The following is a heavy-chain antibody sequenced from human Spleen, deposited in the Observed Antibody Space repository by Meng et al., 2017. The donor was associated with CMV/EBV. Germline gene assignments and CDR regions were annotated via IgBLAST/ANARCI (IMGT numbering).Heavy chain of an antibody. CDR3: ARQIVGATSDAFDI. CDR2: ISTSSNYI. CDR1: GFTFSSYT. J-gene: IGHJ3*02. V-gene: IGHV3-21*01. D-gene: IGHD1-26*01. Sequence: GGSLRLSCAASGFTFSSYTMNWVRQAPGKGLEWVASISTSSNYIYYPDSVKGRFTISRDNAKNSLYLQMNSLRAEDTAVYYCARQIVGATSDAFDIWGQGTMVTVSS.